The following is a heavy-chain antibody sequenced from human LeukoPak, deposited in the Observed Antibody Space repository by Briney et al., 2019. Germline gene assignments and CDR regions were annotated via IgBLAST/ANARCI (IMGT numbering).Heavy chain of an antibody. J-gene: IGHJ4*02. CDR1: GFTFSSYA. CDR2: ISGSGGST. V-gene: IGHV3-23*01. D-gene: IGHD1-26*01. CDR3: ARDPKSVRGRVDY. Sequence: GKSLRLSCAASGFTFSSYAMSWVRQAPGKGLEWVSGISGSGGSTYYADSVKGRFTTSRDNSKNTLYLQMNSLRAEDTAVYYCARDPKSVRGRVDYWGQGTLVTVSS.